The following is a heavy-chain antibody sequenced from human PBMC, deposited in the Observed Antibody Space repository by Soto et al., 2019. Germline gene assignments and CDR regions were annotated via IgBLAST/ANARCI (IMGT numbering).Heavy chain of an antibody. V-gene: IGHV3-15*07. CDR3: TTKIDSYYDFWSGNYYGMDV. CDR1: GFTFSNAW. J-gene: IGHJ6*02. Sequence: EVQLVESGGGLVKPGGSLRLSCAASGFTFSNAWMNWVRQAPGKGLEWVGRIKSKTDGGTTDYAAPVKGRFTISRDDSKNTLYLQMNSLKTEETAVYYCTTKIDSYYDFWSGNYYGMDVWGQGTTVTVSS. CDR2: IKSKTDGGTT. D-gene: IGHD3-3*01.